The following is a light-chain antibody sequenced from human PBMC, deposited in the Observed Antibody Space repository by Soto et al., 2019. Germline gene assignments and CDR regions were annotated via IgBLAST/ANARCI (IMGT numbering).Light chain of an antibody. CDR1: QSVSSN. J-gene: IGKJ5*01. Sequence: EIVMTQSPATLSVSPGERATLSCRASQSVSSNLAWYQQKPGQAPRLLIYGASTRATGIPARFSGSGSGTEFTLTISSLQSDDLAVYYCQHYNNWPITFGQGTRLEIK. V-gene: IGKV3-15*01. CDR3: QHYNNWPIT. CDR2: GAS.